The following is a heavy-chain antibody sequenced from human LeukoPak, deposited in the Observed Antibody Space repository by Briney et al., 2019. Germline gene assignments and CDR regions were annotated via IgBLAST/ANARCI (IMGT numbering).Heavy chain of an antibody. J-gene: IGHJ4*02. CDR3: AKDLVTGSLDY. CDR1: GFTFSSYA. D-gene: IGHD3-10*01. Sequence: GGSLRLSCAASGFTFSSYAMTWVRQAPGKGLEWVSSISGSDGSTYYADSVKGRLTISRDNSKNTLYLQMNSLRAEDTAVYYCAKDLVTGSLDYWGQGTLVTVSS. CDR2: ISGSDGST. V-gene: IGHV3-23*01.